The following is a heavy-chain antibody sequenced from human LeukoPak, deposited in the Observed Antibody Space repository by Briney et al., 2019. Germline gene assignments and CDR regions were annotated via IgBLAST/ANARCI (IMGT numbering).Heavy chain of an antibody. Sequence: GRSLRLSCAASGFTFSTYGMHWVRQAPGKGLEWVAVIWYDGSIKYYADSVKGWFTISRDNSKNTLYVQMNSLRAGDTAVYYCAKLVTGRPSGYMDVWGKGTTVTVSS. CDR2: IWYDGSIK. V-gene: IGHV3-33*06. J-gene: IGHJ6*03. CDR1: GFTFSTYG. D-gene: IGHD6-6*01. CDR3: AKLVTGRPSGYMDV.